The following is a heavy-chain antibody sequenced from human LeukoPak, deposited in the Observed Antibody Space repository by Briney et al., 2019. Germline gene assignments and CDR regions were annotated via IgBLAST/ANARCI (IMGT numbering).Heavy chain of an antibody. CDR2: TYYRSKWYN. V-gene: IGHV6-1*01. CDR1: GDSVSSNSAA. Sequence: SQTLSLTCAISGDSVSSNSAAWNWIRQSPSRGLEWLGRTYYRSKWYNDYAVSVKSRITINPDTSKNQFSLQLSSVTAADTAVYYCARAPDAGGTTGPYYFDYWGQGTLVTVSS. J-gene: IGHJ4*02. D-gene: IGHD2/OR15-2a*01. CDR3: ARAPDAGGTTGPYYFDY.